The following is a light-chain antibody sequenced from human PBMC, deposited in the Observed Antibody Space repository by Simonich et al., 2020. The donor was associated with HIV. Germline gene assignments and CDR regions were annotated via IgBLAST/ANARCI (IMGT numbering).Light chain of an antibody. CDR2: DVI. CDR3: SSYTSSSIVV. CDR1: SSDVVGYNY. V-gene: IGLV2-14*03. J-gene: IGLJ2*01. Sequence: QSALTQPASVSGSPGQSITISCTGTSSDVVGYNYVSWYQQHPGKAPKLIIYDVINRPSGVSNRFSGSKSGNTASLTISGLQAEDEADYYCSSYTSSSIVVFGGGTKLTVL.